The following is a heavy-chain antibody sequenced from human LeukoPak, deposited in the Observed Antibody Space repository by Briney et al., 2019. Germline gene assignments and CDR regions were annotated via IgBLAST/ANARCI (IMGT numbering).Heavy chain of an antibody. CDR1: GFTFSSYA. J-gene: IGHJ4*02. D-gene: IGHD2-2*01. Sequence: SGGSLRLSCAASGFTFSSYAMHWVRQAPGKGLEWVAVISYDGSNKYYADSVKGRFTISRDNSKNTLYLQMNSLRAEDTAVYYCARGLIVVDAYWGQGTLVTVSS. V-gene: IGHV3-30-3*01. CDR2: ISYDGSNK. CDR3: ARGLIVVDAY.